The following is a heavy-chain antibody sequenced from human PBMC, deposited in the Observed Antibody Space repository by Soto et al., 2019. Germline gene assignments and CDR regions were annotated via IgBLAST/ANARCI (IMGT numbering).Heavy chain of an antibody. D-gene: IGHD3-10*01. V-gene: IGHV3-9*01. Sequence: EVQLVESGGGLVQPGRSLRLSCAASGFTFDDYAMHWVRQAPGKGLEWVSGISWNSGSIGYADSVKGRFTIPRDNAKNSLYLQMNSLRAEGTALYYWSKYFHGSGSYYPYYFDYWGQGTLVTVSS. CDR2: ISWNSGSI. CDR1: GFTFDDYA. J-gene: IGHJ4*02. CDR3: SKYFHGSGSYYPYYFDY.